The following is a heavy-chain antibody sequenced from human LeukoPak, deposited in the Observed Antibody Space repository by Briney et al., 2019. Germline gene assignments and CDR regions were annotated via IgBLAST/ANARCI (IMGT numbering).Heavy chain of an antibody. CDR3: AKGHLLLDY. D-gene: IGHD2-15*01. V-gene: IGHV3-23*01. Sequence: GGSLRLSCAASGFFFSDYWMSWVRQAPGKGLEWVSAISGSGGSTYYADSVKGRFTISRDNSKNTLYLQMNSLRAEDTAVYYCAKGHLLLDYWGQGTLVTVSS. CDR2: ISGSGGST. CDR1: GFFFSDYW. J-gene: IGHJ4*02.